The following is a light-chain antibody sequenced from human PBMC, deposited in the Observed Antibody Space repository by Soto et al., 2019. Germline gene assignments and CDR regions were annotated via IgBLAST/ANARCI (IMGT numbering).Light chain of an antibody. Sequence: EIVMTQSPATLSVSPGERATLSCRASQSVGNHLAWYQQKPGQAPRLLIYGASARATGIPARFSGSGSGTEFTLTISSLQSEDFAVYYCQQHNNWPTVGGGTKVEIK. J-gene: IGKJ4*01. CDR1: QSVGNH. CDR2: GAS. CDR3: QQHNNWPT. V-gene: IGKV3-15*01.